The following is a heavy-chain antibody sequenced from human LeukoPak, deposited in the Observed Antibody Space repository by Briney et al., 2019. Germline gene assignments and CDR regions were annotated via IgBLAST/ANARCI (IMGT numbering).Heavy chain of an antibody. Sequence: SETLSLTCTVSGGSISSYYWSWIRQPPGKGLEWIGYIYYRGSTNYNPSLKSRVTISVDTSKNQFSLKLSSVTAADTAVYYCARSSDGYIHPLGHWGQGTLVTVSS. CDR2: IYYRGST. D-gene: IGHD5-24*01. CDR1: GGSISSYY. J-gene: IGHJ1*01. V-gene: IGHV4-59*01. CDR3: ARSSDGYIHPLGH.